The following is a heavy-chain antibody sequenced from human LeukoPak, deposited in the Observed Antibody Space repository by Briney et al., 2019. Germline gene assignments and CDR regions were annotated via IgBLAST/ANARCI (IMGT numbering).Heavy chain of an antibody. CDR1: GFTFSGSD. CDR3: TRHNYDRSGYGAFDI. J-gene: IGHJ3*02. Sequence: GGSLRLSCAAAGFTFSGSDIHWVRQASGKGLEWVGHIRSKTNNYATADAASVKGRFTFSRDDSKNTAYIQMNSLKTEDTAVYYCTRHNYDRSGYGAFDIWGQGTMVTVSS. D-gene: IGHD3-22*01. V-gene: IGHV3-73*01. CDR2: IRSKTNNYAT.